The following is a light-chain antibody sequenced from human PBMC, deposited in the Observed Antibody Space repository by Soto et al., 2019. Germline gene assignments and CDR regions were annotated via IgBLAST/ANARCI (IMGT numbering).Light chain of an antibody. J-gene: IGKJ2*01. CDR1: QSVSSSY. CDR2: GAS. CDR3: QHYGSSLYT. V-gene: IGKV3-20*01. Sequence: EIQMTQSPSTLSASVGDRATLSCRASQSVSSSYLAWYQQKPGQAPRLLIYGASSRATGIPDRFSGSGSGTDFTLTISRLEPEDFAVYYCQHYGSSLYTFGQGTK.